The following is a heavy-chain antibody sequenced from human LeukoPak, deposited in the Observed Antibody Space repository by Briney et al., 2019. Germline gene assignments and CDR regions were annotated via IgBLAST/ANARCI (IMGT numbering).Heavy chain of an antibody. CDR2: INHSGST. Sequence: SETLSLTCAVYGGSFSGYYWSWIRQPPGKGLEWIGEINHSGSTNYNPSLKSRVTISVDTSKNQFSLKLSSVTAADTAVYYCARERYCSGGSCFFLDYWGQGTLVTVSS. D-gene: IGHD2-15*01. CDR3: ARERYCSGGSCFFLDY. V-gene: IGHV4-34*01. CDR1: GGSFSGYY. J-gene: IGHJ4*02.